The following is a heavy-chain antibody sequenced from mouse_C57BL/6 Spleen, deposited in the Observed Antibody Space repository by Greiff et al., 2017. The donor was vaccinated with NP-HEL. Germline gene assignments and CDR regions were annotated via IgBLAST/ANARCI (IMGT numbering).Heavy chain of an antibody. CDR2: ISAGGSYT. J-gene: IGHJ2*01. D-gene: IGHD1-1*02. CDR3: ARVGGSPYYFDY. Sequence: EVKLQESGGGLVKPGGSLKLSCAASGFTFSSYAMSWVRQTPEKRLEWVATISAGGSYTYYPDNVKGRFTISRDNAKNNLYLQMSHLKSEDTAMYYCARVGGSPYYFDYWGQGTTLTVSS. V-gene: IGHV5-4*03. CDR1: GFTFSSYA.